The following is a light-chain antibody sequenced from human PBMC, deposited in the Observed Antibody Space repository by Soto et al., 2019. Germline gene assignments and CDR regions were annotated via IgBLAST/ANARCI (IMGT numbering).Light chain of an antibody. CDR1: SGYSTYG. CDR3: QTWGTGIWV. CDR2: LNSDGSH. V-gene: IGLV4-69*01. Sequence: QLVLTQSPSASASLGASVKLTCTLSSGYSTYGIAWHQQQPEKGPRFLMKLNSDGSHNKGDGIPDRFSGSSSGAARYLTISSLQLEDEADYYCQTWGTGIWVFGGGTKLTVL. J-gene: IGLJ3*02.